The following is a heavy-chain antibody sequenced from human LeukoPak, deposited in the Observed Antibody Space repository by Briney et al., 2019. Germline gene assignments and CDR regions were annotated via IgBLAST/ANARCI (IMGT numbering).Heavy chain of an antibody. J-gene: IGHJ4*02. Sequence: GGSLRLSCAASGFTFSSYSMNWVRQAPGKGLEWVSYISSSSSTIYYADSVKGRFTISRDNAKNSLYLQMNSLRAEDTAVYYCASSKPNMAGPPFDYWGQGTLVTVSS. V-gene: IGHV3-48*01. CDR3: ASSKPNMAGPPFDY. D-gene: IGHD2/OR15-2a*01. CDR1: GFTFSSYS. CDR2: ISSSSSTI.